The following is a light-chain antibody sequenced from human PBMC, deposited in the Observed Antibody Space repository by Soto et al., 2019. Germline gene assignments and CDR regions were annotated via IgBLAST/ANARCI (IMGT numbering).Light chain of an antibody. Sequence: EIMMTQSPATLSVSPGERATLSCRASQSVSGNLAWYQQKPGQAPRLLIYAASTRATGIPARFSGSGSGTEFTLTISSLQSEDFAVYYCQQYNNWPPITFGPGTKVDIK. CDR2: AAS. CDR1: QSVSGN. J-gene: IGKJ3*01. CDR3: QQYNNWPPIT. V-gene: IGKV3-15*01.